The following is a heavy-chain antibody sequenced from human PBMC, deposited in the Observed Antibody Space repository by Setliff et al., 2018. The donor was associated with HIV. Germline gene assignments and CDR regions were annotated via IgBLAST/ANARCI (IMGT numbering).Heavy chain of an antibody. CDR1: GFTFSSYG. D-gene: IGHD3-10*01. CDR2: IRHDGTNK. Sequence: PGGSLRLSCAASGFTFSSYGMHWVRQAPGKGLEWVAFIRHDGTNKYYADSVKGRFTISRDNSINTLYLQMNSLRAEDTAVYYCARYSPIDYYGSGSFWDYWGQGTLVTVSS. CDR3: ARYSPIDYYGSGSFWDY. V-gene: IGHV3-30*02. J-gene: IGHJ4*02.